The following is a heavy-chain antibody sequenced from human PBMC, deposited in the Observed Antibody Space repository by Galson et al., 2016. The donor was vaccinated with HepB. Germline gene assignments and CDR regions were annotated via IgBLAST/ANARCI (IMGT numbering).Heavy chain of an antibody. J-gene: IGHJ4*02. Sequence: TLSLTCTVSGGSISGGGYYWSWIRQHPGKGLEWIGCIYHTGNTNYNPSLKSRVTISVDRSKNQFSLNLTSVTAADTAVYFCARVFYDDGKTYYFDLWGQGTLVTVSP. CDR2: IYHTGNT. CDR3: ARVFYDDGKTYYFDL. V-gene: IGHV4-30-2*01. D-gene: IGHD2/OR15-2a*01. CDR1: GGSISGGGYY.